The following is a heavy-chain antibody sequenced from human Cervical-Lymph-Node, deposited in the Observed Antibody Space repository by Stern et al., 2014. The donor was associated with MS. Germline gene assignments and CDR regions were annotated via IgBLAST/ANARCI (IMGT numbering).Heavy chain of an antibody. CDR3: MGVGDAMHV. V-gene: IGHV3-30*03. CDR2: MSFVGGNK. J-gene: IGHJ6*02. CDR1: GFSLSNSG. Sequence: VQLVESGGGVVQPGRSLTLSCAASGFSLSNSGMHWVRQAPGQGLEWVAVMSFVGGNKKYGDSVKGRFSIYRDMANNTLFLQMNSLRPEDTAVYYCMGVGDAMHVWGQGTTVIVSS.